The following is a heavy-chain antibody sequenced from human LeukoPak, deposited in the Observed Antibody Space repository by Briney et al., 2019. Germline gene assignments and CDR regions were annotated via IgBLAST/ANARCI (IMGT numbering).Heavy chain of an antibody. D-gene: IGHD3-16*01. J-gene: IGHJ4*02. Sequence: GGSLRLSCAASGFTFSTYAMNWVRQAPGKGLEWVSGISGSGGSTYYADSVKGRFTISRDNSKNTLYLQMNSLRAEDTALYYCAREEGGYFDYWGQGTLVTVSS. CDR3: AREEGGYFDY. CDR1: GFTFSTYA. CDR2: ISGSGGST. V-gene: IGHV3-23*01.